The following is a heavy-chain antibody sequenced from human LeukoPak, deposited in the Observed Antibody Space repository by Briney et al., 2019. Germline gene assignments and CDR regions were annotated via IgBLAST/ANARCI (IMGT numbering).Heavy chain of an antibody. CDR2: SDPNSGAT. V-gene: IGHV1-2*02. CDR3: ARDPRLGHDAFDI. D-gene: IGHD6-25*01. Sequence: ASVKVSCKASGYTFTSYYIHWLRQAPGQGFEWLGWSDPNSGATKYEHFQGRVTMTWDTSIDTAYMELTRLRSDDTAVYYCARDPRLGHDAFDIWGQGTMVTVSS. J-gene: IGHJ3*02. CDR1: GYTFTSYY.